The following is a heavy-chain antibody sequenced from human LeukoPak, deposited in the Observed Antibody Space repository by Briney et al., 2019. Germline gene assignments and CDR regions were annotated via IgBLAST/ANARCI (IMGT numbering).Heavy chain of an antibody. CDR1: GYTFTSYG. D-gene: IGHD3-9*01. V-gene: IGHV1-18*01. Sequence: ASVKVSCKASGYTFTSYGISWVRQAPGQGLEWMGWISAYNGNTNYAQKLQGRVTMTTDTSTSTAYMELRSLRSDDTAVYYCARDLLTGYYGNHSPDDYWGQGTLVTVSS. J-gene: IGHJ4*02. CDR2: ISAYNGNT. CDR3: ARDLLTGYYGNHSPDDY.